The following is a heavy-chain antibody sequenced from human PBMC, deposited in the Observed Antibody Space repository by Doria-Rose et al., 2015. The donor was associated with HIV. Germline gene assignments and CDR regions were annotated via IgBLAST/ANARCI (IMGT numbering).Heavy chain of an antibody. D-gene: IGHD6-13*01. CDR3: ARIKSSRWYHKYYFDF. Sequence: QITLKVSGPVLVKPTETLTLTCIVSGVSLSSPGMGVSWIRQPPGKALEWLAHIFSDDERSYKTSLKSRLTISRGTSKSQAVLTMTDMDPVDTATYYCARIKSSRWYHKYYFDFWGQGTLVIVSA. CDR1: GVSLSSPGMG. CDR2: IFSDDER. V-gene: IGHV2-26*01. J-gene: IGHJ4*02.